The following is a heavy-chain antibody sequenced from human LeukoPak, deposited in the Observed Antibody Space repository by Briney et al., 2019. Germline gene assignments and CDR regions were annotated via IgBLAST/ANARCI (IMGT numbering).Heavy chain of an antibody. CDR3: ARDSARGYSYGYNAFDI. D-gene: IGHD5-18*01. J-gene: IGHJ3*02. V-gene: IGHV1-18*01. CDR1: GYNFRNYG. CDR2: ITAGNGNT. Sequence: GASVKVSCKASGYNFRNYGIAWVRQAPRQGLEWMGGITAGNGNTNYAQKVQGRVTMTTDTSTSTAYMELRSLRSDDTAVYFCARDSARGYSYGYNAFDIWGQGTMVTVSS.